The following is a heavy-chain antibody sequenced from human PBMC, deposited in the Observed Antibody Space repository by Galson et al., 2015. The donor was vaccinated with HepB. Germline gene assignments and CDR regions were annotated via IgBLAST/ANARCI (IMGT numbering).Heavy chain of an antibody. Sequence: SLRLSCAASGFTFSNSWMHWVRQAPGKGLVWVSRINGDGSSADYVASVKGRFTISRDNAKNTIYLQMNSLRAEDTAVYYCARAIGYSYGYAYWGQGTLVTVSS. CDR2: INGDGSSA. D-gene: IGHD5-18*01. J-gene: IGHJ4*02. CDR1: GFTFSNSW. CDR3: ARAIGYSYGYAY. V-gene: IGHV3-74*01.